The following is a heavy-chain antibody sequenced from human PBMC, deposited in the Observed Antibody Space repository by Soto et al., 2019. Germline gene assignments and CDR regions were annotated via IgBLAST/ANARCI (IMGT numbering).Heavy chain of an antibody. D-gene: IGHD4-17*01. J-gene: IGHJ4*02. CDR1: GFSLSTSGVG. CDR3: AHYDYGGLVY. V-gene: IGHV2-5*02. CDR2: VYWDDDK. Sequence: QITLKESGPTLVKPTQTLTLTCTFSGFSLSTSGVGVTWICQPPGKALEWLALVYWDDDKRYSPSLKNRLTITKDTSKNQVVFTMTNMDPVDTATYFCAHYDYGGLVYWGQGALVTVSS.